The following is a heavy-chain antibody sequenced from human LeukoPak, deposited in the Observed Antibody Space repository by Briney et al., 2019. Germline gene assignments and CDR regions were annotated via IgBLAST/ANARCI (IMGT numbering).Heavy chain of an antibody. Sequence: GESLKISCKGSGYSFTSYWIGWVRQMPGKGLEWMGIIYPGDSDARYSPPFRGQVTISADKSISTAHLQWSSLKASDTAMYYCARIRYPVVVPAAITGAFDIWGQGTMVTVSS. CDR1: GYSFTSYW. D-gene: IGHD2-2*01. V-gene: IGHV5-51*01. CDR3: ARIRYPVVVPAAITGAFDI. CDR2: IYPGDSDA. J-gene: IGHJ3*02.